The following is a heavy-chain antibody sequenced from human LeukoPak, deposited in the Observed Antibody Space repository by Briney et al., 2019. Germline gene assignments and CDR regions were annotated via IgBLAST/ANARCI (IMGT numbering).Heavy chain of an antibody. CDR1: GYSFTTYW. J-gene: IGHJ4*02. Sequence: GESLKISCKGSGYSFTTYWIAWVRQMPGKGLEWMGIIHPGDSETRYSPPFQGQVSISVDKSVSTAYLQWSSLKASDTAMYYCARQSRLSSGYYIIDYWGQGTLVTVSS. V-gene: IGHV5-51*01. CDR2: IHPGDSET. CDR3: ARQSRLSSGYYIIDY. D-gene: IGHD6-25*01.